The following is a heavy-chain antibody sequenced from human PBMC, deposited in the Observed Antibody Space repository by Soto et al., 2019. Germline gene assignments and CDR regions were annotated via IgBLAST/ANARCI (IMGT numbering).Heavy chain of an antibody. D-gene: IGHD6-19*01. V-gene: IGHV1-69*02. J-gene: IGHJ4*02. CDR1: GGTFSSYT. CDR2: IIPILGIA. CDR3: ARVLPGEAGADFDY. Sequence: QVQLVQSGAEVKKPGSSVKVSCKASGGTFSSYTISWVRQAPGQGLEWMGRIIPILGIANYAQKFQGRVTITADKSTSTAYMELSSLRSEDTAVYYCARVLPGEAGADFDYWGQGTLVTVSS.